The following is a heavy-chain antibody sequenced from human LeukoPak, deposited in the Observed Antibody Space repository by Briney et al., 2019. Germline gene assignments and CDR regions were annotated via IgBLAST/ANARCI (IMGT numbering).Heavy chain of an antibody. CDR3: ARAGDSSGYYPQRRYYYYYMDV. V-gene: IGHV4-34*01. D-gene: IGHD3-22*01. CDR1: GGSFSGYY. J-gene: IGHJ6*03. CDR2: INHSGST. Sequence: SGTLSLTCAVYGGSFSGYYWSWIRQPPGKGLEWIGEINHSGSTNYNPSLKSRVTISVDTSKNQFSLKLSSVTAADTAVYYCARAGDSSGYYPQRRYYYYYMDVWGKGTTVTVSS.